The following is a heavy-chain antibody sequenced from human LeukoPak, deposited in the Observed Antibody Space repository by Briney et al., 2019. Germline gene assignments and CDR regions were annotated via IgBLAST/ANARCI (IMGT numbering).Heavy chain of an antibody. J-gene: IGHJ4*02. CDR1: GFTYSHYG. CDR3: AKDAQRGFDYSNSLEY. CDR2: IWSDATEK. Sequence: GGALRLSCSAPGFTYSHYGMHWVRPAPGKGLGGGAVIWSDATEKYYGDAVKGRFTISRDNSRNTLYLQMNSLRAEDTAVYYCAKDAQRGFDYSNSLEYWGQGTLVTVSS. D-gene: IGHD4-11*01. V-gene: IGHV3-33*06.